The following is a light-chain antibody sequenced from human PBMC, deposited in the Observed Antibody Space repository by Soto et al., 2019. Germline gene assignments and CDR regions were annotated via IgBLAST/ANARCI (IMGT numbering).Light chain of an antibody. CDR2: WAS. Sequence: DIVMTQSPDSLAVSRGERATINCKSSQSVLYSSNNKNYLAWYQQKPGQPPKLLIYWASTLESGVPDRFSGSGSGTDFTLTISSLQAEDVAVYYCQQYYSTPWTFGQGTKVEIK. CDR3: QQYYSTPWT. CDR1: QSVLYSSNNKNY. J-gene: IGKJ1*01. V-gene: IGKV4-1*01.